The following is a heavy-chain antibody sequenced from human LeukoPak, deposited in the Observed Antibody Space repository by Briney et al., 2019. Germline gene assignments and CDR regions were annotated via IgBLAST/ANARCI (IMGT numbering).Heavy chain of an antibody. J-gene: IGHJ4*02. CDR1: GFTFINAW. D-gene: IGHD1-26*01. CDR3: TTDGVGVEGATYDN. V-gene: IGHV3-15*01. Sequence: GGSLRLSCAASGFTFINAWMAWVRQAPGKGLEWVGRIKAKAHGGTIEYAAPVRGRFTISRDDSKNTLYLQMNSLKTEDTAVYYCTTDGVGVEGATYDNWGQGTLVSVSS. CDR2: IKAKAHGGTI.